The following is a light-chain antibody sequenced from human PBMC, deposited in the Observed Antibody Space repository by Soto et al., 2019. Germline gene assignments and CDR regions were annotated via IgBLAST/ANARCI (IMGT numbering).Light chain of an antibody. CDR1: QSISTY. Sequence: DIQMTQSPSSLSASVGDRVTITCRASQSISTYLNWYQHKPGKAPKLLIYAASSLQSGVPSRFSGSGSVTAFTLTISSLQPEDFATYYCQESHSTFGQGTKLEIK. CDR3: QESHST. CDR2: AAS. V-gene: IGKV1-39*01. J-gene: IGKJ2*01.